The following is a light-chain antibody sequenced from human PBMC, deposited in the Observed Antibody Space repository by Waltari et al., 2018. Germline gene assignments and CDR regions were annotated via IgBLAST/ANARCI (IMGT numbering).Light chain of an antibody. J-gene: IGLJ1*01. CDR2: EVS. CDR1: DSNVGAYDF. V-gene: IGLV2-14*01. CDR3: SSYTTSSAPGV. Sequence: QSALTQPAPVSGSPGQSITISCSGTDSNVGAYDFVSWYQNTPGKAPHSILYEVSNRRSGISNRFAASKSGNTASLTISGLQAEDEADYYCSSYTTSSAPGVFGTGTRVTVL.